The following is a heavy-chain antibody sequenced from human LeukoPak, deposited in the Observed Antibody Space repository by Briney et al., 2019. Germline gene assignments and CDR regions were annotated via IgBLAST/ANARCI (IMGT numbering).Heavy chain of an antibody. V-gene: IGHV5-51*01. Sequence: AESLMISCQTSGFTFTNYWIGWVRHMPRNGVEWMGIIYPGDSDTKYSPSFRGDVTTSADNSTSTAYLQWGSLKASDTAMYFCARGDASMATGFNYWGQGTLVTVS. CDR2: IYPGDSDT. D-gene: IGHD6-6*01. CDR1: GFTFTNYW. J-gene: IGHJ4*01. CDR3: ARGDASMATGFNY.